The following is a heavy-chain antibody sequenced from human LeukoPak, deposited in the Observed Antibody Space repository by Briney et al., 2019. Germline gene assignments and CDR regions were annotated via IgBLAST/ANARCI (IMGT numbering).Heavy chain of an antibody. J-gene: IGHJ4*02. CDR2: ISYDGSNK. CDR3: AKSGRSSSWYVGYYFDY. D-gene: IGHD6-13*01. CDR1: GFTFSSYG. Sequence: PGGSLRLSCAASGFTFSSYGMHWVRQAPGKGLEWGAVISYDGSNKYYADSVKGRFTISRDNSKNTLYLQMNSLRAEDTAVYYCAKSGRSSSWYVGYYFDYWGQGTLVTVSS. V-gene: IGHV3-30*18.